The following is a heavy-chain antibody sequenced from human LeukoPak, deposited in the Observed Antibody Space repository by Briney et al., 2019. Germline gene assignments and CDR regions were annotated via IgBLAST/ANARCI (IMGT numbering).Heavy chain of an antibody. CDR3: ARDTPGYYYGMDV. CDR1: GFTFSSYR. J-gene: IGHJ6*02. V-gene: IGHV3-21*01. Sequence: GGSLRLSCAASGFTFSSYRMNWVRQAPGKGLEWVSSISSSSSYIYYADSVKGRFTISRDNAKNSLYLQMNSLRAEDTAVYYCARDTPGYYYGMDVWGQGTTVTVSS. CDR2: ISSSSSYI.